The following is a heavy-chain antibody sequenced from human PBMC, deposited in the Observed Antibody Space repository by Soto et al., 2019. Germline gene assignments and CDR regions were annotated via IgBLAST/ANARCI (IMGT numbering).Heavy chain of an antibody. V-gene: IGHV4-30-4*01. Sequence: QVQLQESGPGLVKPSQTLSLTCTVSGGSISSGDYYWSWIRQPPGKGLEWIGYIYYSGCTYYNPSLKSRVTISVDTSKNQFSLKLSSVTAADTAVYYCARTTVTTGALYYFDYWGQGTLVTVSS. D-gene: IGHD4-17*01. CDR3: ARTTVTTGALYYFDY. J-gene: IGHJ4*02. CDR2: IYYSGCT. CDR1: GGSISSGDYY.